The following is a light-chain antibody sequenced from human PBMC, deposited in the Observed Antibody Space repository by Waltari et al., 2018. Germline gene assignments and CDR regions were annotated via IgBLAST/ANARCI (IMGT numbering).Light chain of an antibody. CDR2: GAS. CDR3: QKYEALPAT. CDR1: QSVGRY. Sequence: EIVLTQSPGTLSLSPGERATLSCRASQSVGRYLAWYQQKPGQATRLLIYGASTRATGIPDRFSGSGSGTDFSLIISRLEPEDFAVYFCQKYEALPATFGQGTKVEIK. J-gene: IGKJ1*01. V-gene: IGKV3-20*01.